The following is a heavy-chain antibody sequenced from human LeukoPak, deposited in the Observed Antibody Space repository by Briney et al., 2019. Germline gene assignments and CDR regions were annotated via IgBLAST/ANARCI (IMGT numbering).Heavy chain of an antibody. CDR3: ARAVGYFDWLPLFDY. CDR1: GESFSGYY. J-gene: IGHJ4*02. Sequence: NPSETLSLTCVVYGESFSGYYWTWIRQPPGKGLEWIGEIIDTGSTKYNSSLKSRVTISVDTSKNQFYLKLSSVTAADTAVYYCARAVGYFDWLPLFDYWGQGTLVTVSS. CDR2: IIDTGST. D-gene: IGHD3-9*01. V-gene: IGHV4-34*12.